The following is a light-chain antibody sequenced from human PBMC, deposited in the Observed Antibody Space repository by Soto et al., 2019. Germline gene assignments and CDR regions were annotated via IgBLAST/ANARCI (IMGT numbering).Light chain of an antibody. J-gene: IGKJ4*01. V-gene: IGKV3-11*01. CDR1: QSVSSTY. CDR2: DAS. CDR3: QQRSNWPPLT. Sequence: EIVLTQSPGTLSLSPGERATLSCRASQSVSSTYLAWYQQKPGQAPRLLIYDASNRATGIPARFSGSGSGTDFTLTISSLEPEDFAVYYCQQRSNWPPLTFGGGTKVYIK.